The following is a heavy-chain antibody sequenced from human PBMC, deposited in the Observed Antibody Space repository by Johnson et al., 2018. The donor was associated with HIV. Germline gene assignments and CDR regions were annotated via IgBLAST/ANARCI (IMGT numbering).Heavy chain of an antibody. CDR2: INWNGGTT. J-gene: IGHJ3*02. CDR3: ATKTAAPGGPRRGDPFDI. V-gene: IGHV3-20*04. CDR1: GFTFDDYA. D-gene: IGHD2-15*01. Sequence: VQLVESGGGVVQPGRSLRLSCAASGFTFDDYAMHWVRQVPATGLEWVSGINWNGGTTGYSDSVKGRFTISRDNAKNSLYLQMNSLRAEDTALYYCATKTAAPGGPRRGDPFDIWGQGTMVTVS.